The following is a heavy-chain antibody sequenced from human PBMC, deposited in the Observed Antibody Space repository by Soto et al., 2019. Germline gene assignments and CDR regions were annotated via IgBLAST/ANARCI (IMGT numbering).Heavy chain of an antibody. V-gene: IGHV3-21*01. CDR1: GFTFSSYS. Sequence: PGGSLRLSCAASGFTFSSYSMNWVRQAPGKGLEWVSSISSSSSYIYYADSVKGRFTISRDNAKNSLYLQMNSLRAEDTAVYYCARLPCSGGSCYVIDYWGQGTLVTVSS. J-gene: IGHJ4*02. CDR2: ISSSSSYI. D-gene: IGHD2-15*01. CDR3: ARLPCSGGSCYVIDY.